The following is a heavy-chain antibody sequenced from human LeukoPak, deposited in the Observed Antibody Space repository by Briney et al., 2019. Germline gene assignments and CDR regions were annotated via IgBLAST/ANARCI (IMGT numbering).Heavy chain of an antibody. CDR2: ISAYNGNT. V-gene: IGHV1-18*01. CDR3: ASDRRYGDYGDY. D-gene: IGHD4-17*01. CDR1: LCTFTSYG. Sequence: SSVTVSCKASLCTFTSYGIIWVRQAPAQGLEGMGWISAYNGNTNYAQKLQGRVTMTTDTSTSTAYMAVRSLRYDDTAVYHCASDRRYGDYGDYWGQGTLVTVSS. J-gene: IGHJ4*02.